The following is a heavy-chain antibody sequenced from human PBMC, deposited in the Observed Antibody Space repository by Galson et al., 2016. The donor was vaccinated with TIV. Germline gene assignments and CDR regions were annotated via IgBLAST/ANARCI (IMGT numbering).Heavy chain of an antibody. J-gene: IGHJ4*02. CDR2: INPKTGGT. Sequence: SVKVSCKASGYTFSDYYLHWVRQAPEQGLEWMGWINPKTGGTIYAQKFQGRVTLTRDTTISTVYMDVSGLTYDDTAVYYCARGYGSDLDYWGQGTLVTVSS. CDR3: ARGYGSDLDY. CDR1: GYTFSDYY. D-gene: IGHD3-10*01. V-gene: IGHV1-2*02.